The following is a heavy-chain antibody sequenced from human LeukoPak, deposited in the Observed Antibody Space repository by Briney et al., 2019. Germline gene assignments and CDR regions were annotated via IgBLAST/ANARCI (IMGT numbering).Heavy chain of an antibody. CDR3: AKGPKLGDGFHCDY. D-gene: IGHD5-24*01. CDR1: GFIFDNYA. CDR2: ISGSADNT. J-gene: IGHJ4*02. V-gene: IGHV3-23*01. Sequence: GGSLRLSCVASGFIFDNYALSWVRQAPGKGLEWVSGISGSADNTNYADSVKGRFTISRDISKNTVYLQMNNLRVDDTAVYYCAKGPKLGDGFHCDYWGQGTLVTVSS.